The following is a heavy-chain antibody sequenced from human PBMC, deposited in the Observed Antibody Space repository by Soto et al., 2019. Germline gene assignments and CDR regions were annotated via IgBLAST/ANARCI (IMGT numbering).Heavy chain of an antibody. D-gene: IGHD1-26*01. CDR2: IYYSGST. CDR1: GGSISSSSSISSSSYY. CDR3: ARLPSGSYFDY. J-gene: IGHJ4*02. V-gene: IGHV4-39*01. Sequence: QLQLQESGPGLVKPSETLSLTCTVSGGSISSSSSISSSSYYWGWIRQPPGKGLEWIGSIYYSGSTYXHXSXKXXVTISVDTSKNQFSLKLSSVTAADTAVYSCARLPSGSYFDYWGQGTLVTVSS.